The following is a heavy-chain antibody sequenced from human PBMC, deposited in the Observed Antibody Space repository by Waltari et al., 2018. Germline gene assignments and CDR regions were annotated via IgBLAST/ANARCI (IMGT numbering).Heavy chain of an antibody. Sequence: VQLQQWGAGLVKPSETLSLTCAVYGGSSSGYYWGWFRQPPGKGLEWIGEINQAGNTNYNPSLKSRVTISVETSKSQFSLRLDSVTAADTALYYCARGIDYWGQGTLVTVSS. CDR3: ARGIDY. CDR1: GGSSSGYY. V-gene: IGHV4-34*02. CDR2: INQAGNT. J-gene: IGHJ4*02.